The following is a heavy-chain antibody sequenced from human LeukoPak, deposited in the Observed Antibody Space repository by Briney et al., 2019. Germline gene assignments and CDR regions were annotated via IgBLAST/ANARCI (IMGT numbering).Heavy chain of an antibody. V-gene: IGHV4-4*02. CDR1: GYSISSSHW. CDR2: IYHSGST. CDR3: ARDYYGSGNYLDC. Sequence: SETLSLTCAVSGYSISSSHWWSWVRQPPGKGLEWIGEIYHSGSTNYSPSLKSRLTISVDKPKNQLSLKLSSVTAADTAVYYCARDYYGSGNYLDCWGQGTLVTVSS. J-gene: IGHJ4*02. D-gene: IGHD3-10*01.